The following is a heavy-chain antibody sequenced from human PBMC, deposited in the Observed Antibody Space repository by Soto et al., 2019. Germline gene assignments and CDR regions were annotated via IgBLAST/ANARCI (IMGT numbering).Heavy chain of an antibody. CDR3: ARAAVGDVYHDAFDI. J-gene: IGHJ3*02. CDR1: GGSISPYY. Sequence: QVQLQESSPGLVKPSETLSLTCTVSGGSISPYYWSWIRQPPGKGLEWIGYIYYSGSTSYNPSLRSRVTIAVDTSRSQFSLSLGSVTAADTAVYYCARAAVGDVYHDAFDIWGQGTKVTVSS. D-gene: IGHD6-25*01. CDR2: IYYSGST. V-gene: IGHV4-59*01.